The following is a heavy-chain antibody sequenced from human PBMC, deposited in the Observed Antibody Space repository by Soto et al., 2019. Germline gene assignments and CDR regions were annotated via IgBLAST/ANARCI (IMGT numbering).Heavy chain of an antibody. V-gene: IGHV3-23*01. CDR2: ISGSGGST. Sequence: GGSLRLSCAASGFTFSSYAMSWVRQAPGKGLEWVSAISGSGGSTYYADSVKGRFTISRDNSKNTLYLQMNSLRAEDTAVYYCAKDQRMSTSRNVHAFDIWGQGTMVTVSS. CDR3: AKDQRMSTSRNVHAFDI. D-gene: IGHD2-2*01. CDR1: GFTFSSYA. J-gene: IGHJ3*02.